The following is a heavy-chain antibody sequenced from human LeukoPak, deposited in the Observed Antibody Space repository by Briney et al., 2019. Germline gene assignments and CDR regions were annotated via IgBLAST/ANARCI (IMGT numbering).Heavy chain of an antibody. V-gene: IGHV1-69*13. J-gene: IGHJ4*02. CDR2: IIPIFGTA. CDR3: PRDRPLILTGRSFAY. Sequence: SVNVSCKASGGIFSSYVISWVRQAPGQGLEWMGGIIPIFGTANNPQKLQGRVTNNADESTSTATMDLSRQRSDDTAVYYCPRDRPLILTGRSFAYWGQGPLVTGSS. D-gene: IGHD3-9*01. CDR1: GGIFSSYV.